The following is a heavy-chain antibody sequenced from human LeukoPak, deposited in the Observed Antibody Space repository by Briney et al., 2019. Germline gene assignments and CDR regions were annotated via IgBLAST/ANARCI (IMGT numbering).Heavy chain of an antibody. V-gene: IGHV3-23*01. Sequence: PGGSLRLSCAASGFTFNTYAMSWVRQAPGKGLEWVSAISDSGGSAYYADSVEGRFTISRDNSNNTLYLQMNSLRAEDTAVYYCAKTQLGMPGYLDYWGQGTLVTVSS. CDR2: ISDSGGSA. CDR1: GFTFNTYA. CDR3: AKTQLGMPGYLDY. J-gene: IGHJ4*02. D-gene: IGHD7-27*01.